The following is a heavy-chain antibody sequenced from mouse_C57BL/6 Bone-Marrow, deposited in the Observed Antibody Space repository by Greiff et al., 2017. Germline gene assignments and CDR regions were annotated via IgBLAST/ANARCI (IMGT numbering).Heavy chain of an antibody. Sequence: QVQLQQPGPELVKPGASVTLSCKASGYTFPSYWLHWVKQRPGQGLEWIGMIHPYNGSTNYNEKFKSKATLTVDKSSSTAYLQLSSLTSADAADYYCASAVRGYWGQGTTLTVSS. J-gene: IGHJ2*01. CDR2: IHPYNGST. V-gene: IGHV1-64*01. D-gene: IGHD6-1*01. CDR3: ASAVRGY. CDR1: GYTFPSYW.